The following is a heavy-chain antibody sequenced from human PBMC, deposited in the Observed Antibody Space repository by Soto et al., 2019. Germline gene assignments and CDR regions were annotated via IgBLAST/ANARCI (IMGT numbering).Heavy chain of an antibody. CDR1: GGSISSYY. CDR2: IYYSGST. Sequence: SETLSLTCTVSGGSISSYYWSWIRQPPGKGLEWIGYIYYSGSTNYNPSLKSRVTISVDTSKNQFSLKLSSVTAADTAVYYCARDGRRFPHYYYYMDAWGKGTTVTVS. V-gene: IGHV4-59*12. CDR3: ARDGRRFPHYYYYMDA. J-gene: IGHJ6*03. D-gene: IGHD3-3*01.